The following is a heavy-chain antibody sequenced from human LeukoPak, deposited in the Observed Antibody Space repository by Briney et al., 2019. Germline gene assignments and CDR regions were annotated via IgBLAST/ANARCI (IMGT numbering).Heavy chain of an antibody. D-gene: IGHD6-19*01. J-gene: IGHJ4*02. CDR1: GFTFSDYA. Sequence: GGSLRLSCAGSGFTFSDYAMIWVRQVPGKGLEWVSAVGGRGTNTFYADSVKGRFTISRDNSKNTLYLQMNSLRAEDTAVYYCARDSSSGWYNLGLGYWGQGTLVTVSS. CDR2: VGGRGTNT. CDR3: ARDSSSGWYNLGLGY. V-gene: IGHV3-23*01.